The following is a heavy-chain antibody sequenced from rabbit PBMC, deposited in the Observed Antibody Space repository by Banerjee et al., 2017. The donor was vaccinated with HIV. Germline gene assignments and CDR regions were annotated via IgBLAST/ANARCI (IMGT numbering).Heavy chain of an antibody. CDR3: ARHITGGHIDL. V-gene: IGHV1S45*01. CDR1: GFSFSSSYW. Sequence: QEQLVESGGGLVKPEGSLKLSCTASGFSFSSSYWICWVRQAPGKGLEWIAWIKGDSGGAYYANWAKGRFTISKTSSTTVTLQMTSLTAADTATYFCARHITGGHIDLWGQGTLVTVS. J-gene: IGHJ4*01. CDR2: IKGDSGGA. D-gene: IGHD1-1*01.